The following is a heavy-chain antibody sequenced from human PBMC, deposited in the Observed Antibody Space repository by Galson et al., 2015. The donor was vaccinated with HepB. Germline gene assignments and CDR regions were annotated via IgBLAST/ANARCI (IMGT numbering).Heavy chain of an antibody. V-gene: IGHV2-26*01. CDR2: IFSNDEK. CDR3: DSSGYWAFDI. J-gene: IGHJ3*02. CDR1: GFSLNNARMG. Sequence: PALVKPTQTLTLTCTVSGFSLNNARMGVSWIRQPPGKALEWLAHIFSNDEKSYSTSLKSGLTISKDTSKSQVVLTMTNMDPVDTATYYYDSSGYWAFDIWGQGTMVTVSS. D-gene: IGHD3-22*01.